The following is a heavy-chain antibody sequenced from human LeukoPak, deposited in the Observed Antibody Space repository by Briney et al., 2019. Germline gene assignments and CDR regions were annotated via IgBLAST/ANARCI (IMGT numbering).Heavy chain of an antibody. CDR3: AHIYSNYDFWSGYQGNAFDI. CDR2: IYWNDDN. V-gene: IGHV2-5*01. D-gene: IGHD3-3*01. CDR1: GFSLSTSGVG. J-gene: IGHJ3*02. Sequence: KESGPTPVKPTQTLTLTCTFSGFSLSTSGVGVGWIRQPPGKALDWLALIYWNDDNRYSPSLKSRVTITKDTSKNQVVLTMTNMDPVDTATYYCAHIYSNYDFWSGYQGNAFDIWGQGTMVTVSS.